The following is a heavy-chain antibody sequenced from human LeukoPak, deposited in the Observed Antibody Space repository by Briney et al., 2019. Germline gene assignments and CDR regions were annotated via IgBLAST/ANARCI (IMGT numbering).Heavy chain of an antibody. D-gene: IGHD3-22*01. CDR2: ISSSSSYI. CDR3: AKVRGYDSINYFDY. CDR1: GFTFSSYS. V-gene: IGHV3-21*04. Sequence: GGSLRLSCATSGFTFSSYSMNWVRQAPGKGLEWVSSISSSSSYIYYADSVKGRFTISRDNAKNSLYLQMNSLRAEDTAVYYCAKVRGYDSINYFDYWGQGTLVTVSS. J-gene: IGHJ4*02.